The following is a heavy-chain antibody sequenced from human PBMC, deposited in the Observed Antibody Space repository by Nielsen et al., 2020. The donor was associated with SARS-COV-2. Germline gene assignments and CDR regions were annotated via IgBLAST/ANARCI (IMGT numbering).Heavy chain of an antibody. V-gene: IGHV3-9*01. CDR3: AKGGVSSGYPKYYYYGMDV. Sequence: GGSLRLSCAASGFTFDDYAMHWVRQAPGKGLEWVSGISWNSGSIGYADSVKGRFTISRDNAKNSLYLQMNSLRAEDTALYYCAKGGVSSGYPKYYYYGMDVWGQGTTVTVSS. J-gene: IGHJ6*02. CDR1: GFTFDDYA. CDR2: ISWNSGSI. D-gene: IGHD3-22*01.